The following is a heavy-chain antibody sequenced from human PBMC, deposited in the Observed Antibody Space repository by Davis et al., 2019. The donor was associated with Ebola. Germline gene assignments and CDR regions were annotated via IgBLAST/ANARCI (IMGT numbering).Heavy chain of an antibody. Sequence: MPSETLSLTCTVSGGSIGSSHYWSCLLPATFIFRALLGSIYYNGDTYYHPSLESRVTISVDTAKNQFSLQLKSVTAADQAVYFCARHDRPGTTAQDSWGQGTQVTVSS. CDR3: ARHDRPGTTAQDS. D-gene: IGHD1-7*01. CDR2: IYYNGDT. CDR1: GGSIGSSHY. V-gene: IGHV4-39*01. J-gene: IGHJ4*02.